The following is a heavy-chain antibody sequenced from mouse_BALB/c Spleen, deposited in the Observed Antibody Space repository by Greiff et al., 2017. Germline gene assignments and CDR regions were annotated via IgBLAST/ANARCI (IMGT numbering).Heavy chain of an antibody. CDR3: ARSLFYHYGSSYAMDY. Sequence: VKLQESGPELVKPGASVKISCKASGYAFSSSWMNWVKQRPGQGLEWIGRIYPGDGDTNYNGKFKGKATLTADKSSSTAYMQLSSLTSVDSAVYFCARSLFYHYGSSYAMDYWGQGTSVTVSS. D-gene: IGHD1-1*01. CDR1: GYAFSSSW. V-gene: IGHV1-82*01. J-gene: IGHJ4*01. CDR2: IYPGDGDT.